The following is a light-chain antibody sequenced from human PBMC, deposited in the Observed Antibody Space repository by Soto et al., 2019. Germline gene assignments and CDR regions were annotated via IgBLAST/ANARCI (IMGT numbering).Light chain of an antibody. CDR2: EVS. CDR1: SSDVGGYNY. J-gene: IGLJ2*01. V-gene: IGLV2-14*01. Sequence: QSALTQPASVSGCPGQSITISCTGTSSDVGGYNYVSWYQQHPGKAPKLVIYEVSNRPSGVSNRFSGSKSGNTASLTISGLQAEDEADYYCSSYTSSSTPYVVFGGGTKLTVL. CDR3: SSYTSSSTPYVV.